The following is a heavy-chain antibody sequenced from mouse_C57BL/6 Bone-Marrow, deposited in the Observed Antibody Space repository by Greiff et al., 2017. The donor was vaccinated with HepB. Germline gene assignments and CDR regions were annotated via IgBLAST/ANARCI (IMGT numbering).Heavy chain of an antibody. V-gene: IGHV1-80*01. CDR3: ARDYYGSSSWFAY. D-gene: IGHD1-1*01. J-gene: IGHJ3*01. Sequence: VQLQQSGAELVKPGASVKISCKASGYAFSSYCLNWVKQRPGKGLEWIGQIYPGDGDTNYHGKFKGKATLTADKSSSTAYMQLSSLTSEDSAVYFCARDYYGSSSWFAYWGQGTLVTVSA. CDR1: GYAFSSYC. CDR2: IYPGDGDT.